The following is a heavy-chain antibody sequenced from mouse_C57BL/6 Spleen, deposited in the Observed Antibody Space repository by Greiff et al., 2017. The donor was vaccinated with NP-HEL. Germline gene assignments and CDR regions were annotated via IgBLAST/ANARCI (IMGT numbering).Heavy chain of an antibody. CDR3: AREVPWYFDV. J-gene: IGHJ1*03. V-gene: IGHV3-6*01. D-gene: IGHD5-1*01. CDR2: ISYDGSN. CDR1: GYSITSGYY. Sequence: EVKLMESGPGLVKPSQSLSLTCSVTGYSITSGYYWNWIRQFPGNKLEWMGYISYDGSNNYNPSLKNRISITRDTSKNQFFLKLNSVTTEDTATYYCAREVPWYFDVWGTGTTVTVAS.